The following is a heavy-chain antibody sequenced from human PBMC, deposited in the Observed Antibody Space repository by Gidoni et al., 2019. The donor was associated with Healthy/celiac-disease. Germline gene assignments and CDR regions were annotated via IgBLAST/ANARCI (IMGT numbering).Heavy chain of an antibody. CDR2: IYIGGST. CDR3: ARFYGSGSYYGY. V-gene: IGHV3-53*01. J-gene: IGHJ4*02. CDR1: AFTGSSYY. D-gene: IGHD3-10*01. Sequence: EVQLVESGGGLLQPGGSLRLSCAASAFTGSSYYMSWVRQAPGKGLGWVSVIYIGGSTYYADSVKGLFTISRDNSKNTLYLQMNSLRAEDTALYYCARFYGSGSYYGYWGQGTLVTVSS.